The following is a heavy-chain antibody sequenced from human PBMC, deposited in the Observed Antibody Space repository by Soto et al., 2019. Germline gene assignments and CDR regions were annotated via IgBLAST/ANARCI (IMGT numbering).Heavy chain of an antibody. D-gene: IGHD2-21*02. J-gene: IGHJ6*02. CDR2: MYNTGST. V-gene: IGHV4-59*01. CDR1: GGPISGYY. CDR3: ARHLWGYCGTDCYPLDV. Sequence: SETLSLTCTVSGGPISGYYWSWIRQPPGKGLEWIGYMYNTGSTVYNPSFKSRVTISVDTSKNQFSLKLNSVTAADTAVYYCARHLWGYCGTDCYPLDVWGQGTAVTVS.